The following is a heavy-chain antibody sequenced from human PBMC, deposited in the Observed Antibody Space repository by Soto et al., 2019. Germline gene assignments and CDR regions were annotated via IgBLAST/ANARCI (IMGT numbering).Heavy chain of an antibody. CDR2: MKPNSGNT. J-gene: IGHJ2*01. D-gene: IGHD3-3*01. Sequence: QVQLLQSGAEVKKPGTSVRVSCRASGYTFKDYDINWVRRAPGQGLEWMGWMKPNSGNTAYARKFHDRITMTRSGSARTAFMELSSLTPEDTAVYYCARRMTWSLWCFDLWGSGTQVTVSS. CDR3: ARRMTWSLWCFDL. CDR1: GYTFKDYD. V-gene: IGHV1-8*01.